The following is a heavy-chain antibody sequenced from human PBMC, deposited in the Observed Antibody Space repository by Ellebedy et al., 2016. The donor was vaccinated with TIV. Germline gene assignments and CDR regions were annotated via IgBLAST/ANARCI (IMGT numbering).Heavy chain of an antibody. J-gene: IGHJ3*02. CDR3: ATDGSYGDFRSPAHAFES. CDR1: RFSFSSYW. CDR2: INQDGSQR. D-gene: IGHD4-17*01. V-gene: IGHV3-7*01. Sequence: GESLKISCAASRFSFSSYWMSWVRQAPGRGLEWVANINQDGSQRYYVDSVKGRFAISRDNTKNSLYLQMNSLRAGDTAVYYCATDGSYGDFRSPAHAFESWGQGTMVSVSS.